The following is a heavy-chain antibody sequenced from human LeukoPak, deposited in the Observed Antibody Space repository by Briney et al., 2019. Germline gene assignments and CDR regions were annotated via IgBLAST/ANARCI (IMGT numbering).Heavy chain of an antibody. CDR3: ARDSPYYDSSGYIPFFDY. Sequence: GGSLRLSCAASGFTFSSYSMNWVRQAPGKGLEWVSYISSSSSTIYYADSVKGRFTISRDNAKNSLYLQMNSLRAEDTAVYYCARDSPYYDSSGYIPFFDYWGQGTLVTVSS. D-gene: IGHD3-22*01. V-gene: IGHV3-48*04. CDR1: GFTFSSYS. J-gene: IGHJ4*02. CDR2: ISSSSSTI.